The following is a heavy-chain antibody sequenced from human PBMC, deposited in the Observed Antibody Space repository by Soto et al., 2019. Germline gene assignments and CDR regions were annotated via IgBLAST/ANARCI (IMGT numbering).Heavy chain of an antibody. Sequence: GGSLRLSCAASGFTFSGSAMHWVRQASGKGLEWVGRIRSKANSYATAYAASVKGRFTISRDDSKNTAYLQMNSLKTEDTAVYYCTKPTTRDIVVVPAAPFDPWGQGTLVTVSS. J-gene: IGHJ5*02. V-gene: IGHV3-73*01. D-gene: IGHD2-2*01. CDR2: IRSKANSYAT. CDR3: TKPTTRDIVVVPAAPFDP. CDR1: GFTFSGSA.